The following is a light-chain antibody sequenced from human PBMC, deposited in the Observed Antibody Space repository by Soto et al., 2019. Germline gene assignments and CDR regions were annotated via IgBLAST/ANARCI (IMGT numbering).Light chain of an antibody. CDR2: WAS. CDR1: QSVLYSPNNKNY. V-gene: IGKV4-1*01. CDR3: QQYYSTPLA. J-gene: IGKJ1*01. Sequence: DIVMTQSPDSLAVSLGERATINCKSSQSVLYSPNNKNYLAWYQQKPGQPPKLLIYWASTRESGVPDRFSGSGAGTDFTLTISSLQAEDVAVYYCQQYYSTPLAFGQGTKVEIK.